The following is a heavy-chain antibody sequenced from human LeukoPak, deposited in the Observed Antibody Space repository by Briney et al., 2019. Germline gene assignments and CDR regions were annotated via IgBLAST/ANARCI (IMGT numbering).Heavy chain of an antibody. V-gene: IGHV4-59*01. D-gene: IGHD5-12*01. CDR2: IYNSGNT. CDR1: GGSISIYY. J-gene: IGHJ3*02. Sequence: SETLSLTCTVSGGSISIYYWSWIRQPPGKGLEWIGYIYNSGNTNYNPSFKSRVTISEDTPKNQFSLKLSSVTAADTAVYYCARSRSGYSYDHAAFDIWGQGTMVTVSS. CDR3: ARSRSGYSYDHAAFDI.